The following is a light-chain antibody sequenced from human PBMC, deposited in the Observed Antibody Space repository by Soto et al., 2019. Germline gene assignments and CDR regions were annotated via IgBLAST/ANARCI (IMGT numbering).Light chain of an antibody. CDR2: GTS. V-gene: IGKV3D-20*02. J-gene: IGKJ4*01. Sequence: EIVLTQSPGTLSLSPGERATLSCRTSQSVTTSYLAWYQQKPGQAPRLLIYGTSIRATGVPDRFSGSGSATDFTLTISRLEPEDFAVYYCHQRSNWPLTFGGGTKVEIK. CDR3: HQRSNWPLT. CDR1: QSVTTSY.